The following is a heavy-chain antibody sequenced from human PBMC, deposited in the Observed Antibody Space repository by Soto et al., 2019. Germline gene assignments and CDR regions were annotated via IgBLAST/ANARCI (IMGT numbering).Heavy chain of an antibody. CDR3: ARISVNIVATMGGYFDY. CDR2: INHSGST. CDR1: GGSFSGYY. J-gene: IGHJ4*02. Sequence: SETLSLTCAVYGGSFSGYYWSWIRQPPGKGLEWIGEINHSGSTNYNPSLKSRVTISVDTSKNQFSLKLSSVTAAGTAVYYWARISVNIVATMGGYFDYWGQETLVPVS. V-gene: IGHV4-34*01. D-gene: IGHD5-12*01.